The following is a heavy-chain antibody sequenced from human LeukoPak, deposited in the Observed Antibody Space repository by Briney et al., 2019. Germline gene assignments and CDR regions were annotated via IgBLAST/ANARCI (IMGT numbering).Heavy chain of an antibody. CDR1: GYSFTSYD. V-gene: IGHV1-8*01. D-gene: IGHD3-22*01. Sequence: ASVKLSCNASGYSFTSYDINWVRQATGPGLEWMGWMNPNSGNTGYAQKFQGRVTMTRNTSISTAYMELSSLRSEDTAVYYCAIVAAYYYDSREYFQHWGQGTLVTVSS. J-gene: IGHJ1*01. CDR3: AIVAAYYYDSREYFQH. CDR2: MNPNSGNT.